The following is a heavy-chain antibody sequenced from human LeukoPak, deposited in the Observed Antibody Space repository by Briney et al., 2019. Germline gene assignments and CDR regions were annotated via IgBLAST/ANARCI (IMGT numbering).Heavy chain of an antibody. J-gene: IGHJ6*02. D-gene: IGHD6-13*01. CDR1: GFTFSSFG. CDR2: ISSSSSYI. Sequence: GGSLRLSCGASGFTFSSFGVKWVRQAPGKGREGVSSISSSSSYIYYADSVKGRFTISRDNAKNSLYLQMNSLRAEDTAVYYCARDTGSIAAAGRGPGYYYYGMDVWGQGTTVTVSS. V-gene: IGHV3-21*01. CDR3: ARDTGSIAAAGRGPGYYYYGMDV.